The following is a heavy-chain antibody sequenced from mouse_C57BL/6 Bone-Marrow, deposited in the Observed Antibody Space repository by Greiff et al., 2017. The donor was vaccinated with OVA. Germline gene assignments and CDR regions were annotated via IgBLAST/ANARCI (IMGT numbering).Heavy chain of an antibody. Sequence: EVMLVESGAGLVKPGGSLKLSCAASGFTFSSYAMSWVRQTPEKRLEWVAYISSGGDYIYYADTVKGRFTISRDNARNTLYLQMSSLKSEDTAMYYCTRDRTGPFDYWGQGTTLTVSS. V-gene: IGHV5-9-1*02. CDR3: TRDRTGPFDY. CDR2: ISSGGDYI. D-gene: IGHD4-1*01. J-gene: IGHJ2*01. CDR1: GFTFSSYA.